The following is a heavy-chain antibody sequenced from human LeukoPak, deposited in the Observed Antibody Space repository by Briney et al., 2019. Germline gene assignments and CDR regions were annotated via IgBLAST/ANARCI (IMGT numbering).Heavy chain of an antibody. V-gene: IGHV3-21*01. CDR2: ISSSSSYI. Sequence: GGSLRLSCAASGVTFSRYTMNWVRQAPGKGLEWVSSISSSSSYIYYADSVKGRFTISRDNTKNSLYLQMNSLRAEDTAVYYCARTLNRISDYWGQGTLVTVSS. CDR1: GVTFSRYT. J-gene: IGHJ4*02. CDR3: ARTLNRISDY. D-gene: IGHD2-15*01.